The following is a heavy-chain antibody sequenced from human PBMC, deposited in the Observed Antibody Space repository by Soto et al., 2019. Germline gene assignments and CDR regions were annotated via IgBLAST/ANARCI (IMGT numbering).Heavy chain of an antibody. Sequence: GGSLRLSCAASGFTFSSYAMSWVRQAPGKGLEWVSAISGSGGSTYYADSVKGRFTISRDNSKNTLYLQMNSLRAEDTAVYYCAKDLDEAYYYYGMDVWGQGTTVTVSS. CDR3: AKDLDEAYYYYGMDV. D-gene: IGHD3-3*01. V-gene: IGHV3-23*01. CDR2: ISGSGGST. CDR1: GFTFSSYA. J-gene: IGHJ6*02.